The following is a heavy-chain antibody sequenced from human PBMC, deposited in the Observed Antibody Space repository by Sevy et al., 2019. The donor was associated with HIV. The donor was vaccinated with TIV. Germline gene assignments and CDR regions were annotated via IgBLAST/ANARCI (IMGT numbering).Heavy chain of an antibody. CDR3: AKGGGYSYGYRELICFDY. CDR1: GFTFSSYG. V-gene: IGHV3-30*18. J-gene: IGHJ4*02. D-gene: IGHD5-18*01. CDR2: ISYDGSNK. Sequence: GGSLRLSCAASGFTFSSYGMHWVRQAPGKGLEWVAVISYDGSNKYYADSVKGRFTISRDNSKNTLYLQMNSLRAEDTAVYYCAKGGGYSYGYRELICFDYWGQGTLVTVSS.